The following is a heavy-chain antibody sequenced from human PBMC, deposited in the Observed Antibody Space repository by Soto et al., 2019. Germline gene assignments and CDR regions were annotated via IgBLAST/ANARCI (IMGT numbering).Heavy chain of an antibody. J-gene: IGHJ6*02. CDR3: AREGQAPYYYYGMDV. V-gene: IGHV1-18*01. CDR1: GYTFTNYG. Sequence: QVQVVQSGDEVKKPGASVKVSCKASGYTFTNYGFSWVRQAPGQGIEWMGWISGYNGNTKYAEKFQARVTMTTDTSTSTAQMELRSLRSDDTAVYYCAREGQAPYYYYGMDVWGQGTAVTVSS. CDR2: ISGYNGNT.